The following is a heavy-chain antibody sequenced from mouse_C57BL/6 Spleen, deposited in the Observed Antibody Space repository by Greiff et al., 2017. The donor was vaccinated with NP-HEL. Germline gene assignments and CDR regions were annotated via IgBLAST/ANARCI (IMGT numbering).Heavy chain of an antibody. CDR3: ASDLDTTVVANYAMDY. J-gene: IGHJ4*01. V-gene: IGHV5-4*01. Sequence: VQLKESGGGLVKPGGSLKLSCAASGFTFSSYAMSWVRQTPEKRLEWVATISDGGSYTYYPDNVKGRFTISRDNAKNNLYLQMSHLKSEDTAMYYCASDLDTTVVANYAMDYWGQGTSVTVSS. CDR2: ISDGGSYT. CDR1: GFTFSSYA. D-gene: IGHD1-1*01.